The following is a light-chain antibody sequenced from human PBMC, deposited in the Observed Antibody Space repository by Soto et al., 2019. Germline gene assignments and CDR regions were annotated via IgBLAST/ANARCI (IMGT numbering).Light chain of an antibody. J-gene: IGKJ4*01. Sequence: EIVLTQSPGTLSLSPGERATLSCRPRQSVSSSYLAWYQQKPGQAPRLLIFGSSNRATGIPDRFSGSGSGTDFTLTISRLEPDDFAVYYCQVYGTSPQSFGGGTKVDIK. CDR1: QSVSSSY. V-gene: IGKV3-20*01. CDR3: QVYGTSPQS. CDR2: GSS.